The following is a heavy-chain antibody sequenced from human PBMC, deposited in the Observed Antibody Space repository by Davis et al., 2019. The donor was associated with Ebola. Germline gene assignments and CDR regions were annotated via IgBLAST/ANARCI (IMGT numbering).Heavy chain of an antibody. D-gene: IGHD4-23*01. V-gene: IGHV1-18*01. Sequence: AASVKVSCKASGYTFTSYGISWVRQAPGQGLEWMGWISAYNGNTNYAQKLQGRVTMTTDTSTSTAYMELSSLRSEDTAVYYCASPARYGGKGYYYYYGMDVWGQGTTVTVSS. CDR1: GYTFTSYG. CDR2: ISAYNGNT. J-gene: IGHJ6*02. CDR3: ASPARYGGKGYYYYYGMDV.